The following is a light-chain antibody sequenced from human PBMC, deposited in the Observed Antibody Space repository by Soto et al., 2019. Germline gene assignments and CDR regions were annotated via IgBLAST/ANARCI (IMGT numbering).Light chain of an antibody. Sequence: QSALTQPASVSGSPGQSITISCTGTSRDVGGYNYVSWHQQHPGKAPKVLITEVSNRPSGVSNRFSGSKSGNTASLTISGLQAEDEADYYCSSYISSSTFVVFGGGTQLTVL. CDR2: EVS. J-gene: IGLJ2*01. CDR3: SSYISSSTFVV. CDR1: SRDVGGYNY. V-gene: IGLV2-14*01.